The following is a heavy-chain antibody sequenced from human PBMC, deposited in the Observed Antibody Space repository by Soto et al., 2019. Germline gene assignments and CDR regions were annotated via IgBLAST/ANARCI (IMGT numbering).Heavy chain of an antibody. V-gene: IGHV4-34*01. Sequence: PSETLSLTCAVCGGSFSGYYWSWIRQPPGKGLEWIGEINHSGSTNYNPSLKSPVTISVDTSKNQFSLKLSSVTAADTAVYYCARVSYYGSGSYYTLYSYYYYGMDVWGQGTTVTVSS. D-gene: IGHD3-10*01. CDR3: ARVSYYGSGSYYTLYSYYYYGMDV. CDR2: INHSGST. J-gene: IGHJ6*02. CDR1: GGSFSGYY.